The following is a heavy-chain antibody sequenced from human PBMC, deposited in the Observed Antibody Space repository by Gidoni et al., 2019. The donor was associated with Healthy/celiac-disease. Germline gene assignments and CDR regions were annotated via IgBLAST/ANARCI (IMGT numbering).Heavy chain of an antibody. CDR2: IFSNDEK. J-gene: IGHJ5*02. Sequence: QVTLKESGPVLVKPTETLTLTCTVSGFSLSNARMGVSWIRQPPGKALEWLAHIFSNDEKSYSTSLKSRLTISKDTSKSQVVLTMTNMDPVDTATYYCARIRDSSGWYVLGGVYWFDPWGQGTLVTVSS. CDR1: GFSLSNARMG. V-gene: IGHV2-26*01. CDR3: ARIRDSSGWYVLGGVYWFDP. D-gene: IGHD6-19*01.